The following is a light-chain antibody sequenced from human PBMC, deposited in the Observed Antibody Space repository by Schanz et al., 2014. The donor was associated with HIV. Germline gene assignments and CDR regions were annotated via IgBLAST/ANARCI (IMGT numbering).Light chain of an antibody. CDR3: SSYTSSSYVV. J-gene: IGLJ2*01. V-gene: IGLV2-14*03. CDR1: NSDVGGYNF. CDR2: DVN. Sequence: QSALTQPASVSGSPGQSITISCTGTNSDVGGYNFVSWYQQHPGKAPKLIIYDVNNRPSGVSNRFSGSKSGNTASLTISGLQPEDEADYYCSSYTSSSYVVFGGGTKLTVL.